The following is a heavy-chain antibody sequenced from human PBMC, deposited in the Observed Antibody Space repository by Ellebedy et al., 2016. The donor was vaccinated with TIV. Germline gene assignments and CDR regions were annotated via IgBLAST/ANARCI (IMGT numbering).Heavy chain of an antibody. CDR2: MYYSGST. CDR3: ARHRRYYDSSGYLHRYFDY. CDR1: GGSISNYY. J-gene: IGHJ4*02. V-gene: IGHV4-59*08. Sequence: SETLSLTCTVSGGSISNYYWSWIRQPPGKGLEWIGYMYYSGSTNYNPSLNSRVTISVDTSKNQVSMKLSSVTAADTAVYYCARHRRYYDSSGYLHRYFDYWGQGTLVTVSS. D-gene: IGHD3-22*01.